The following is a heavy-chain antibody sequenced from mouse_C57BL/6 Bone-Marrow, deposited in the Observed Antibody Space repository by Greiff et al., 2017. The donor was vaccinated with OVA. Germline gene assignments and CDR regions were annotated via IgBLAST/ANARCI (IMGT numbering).Heavy chain of an antibody. CDR3: ARTLLRYYIDY. CDR2: INPGSGGT. J-gene: IGHJ2*01. V-gene: IGHV1-54*01. Sequence: VQLQQSGAELVRPGTSVKVSCKASGYAFTNYLIEWVKQRPGQGLEWIGVINPGSGGTNYNEKFKGKATLTADKSSSTAYMQLSSLTSEDSAVYFCARTLLRYYIDYWGQGTTLTVSS. D-gene: IGHD1-1*01. CDR1: GYAFTNYL.